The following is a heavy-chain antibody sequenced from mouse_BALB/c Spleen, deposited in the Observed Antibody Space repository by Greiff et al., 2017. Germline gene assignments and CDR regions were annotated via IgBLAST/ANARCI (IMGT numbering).Heavy chain of an antibody. V-gene: IGHV5-17*02. J-gene: IGHJ4*01. CDR3: ARRPLHYAMDY. Sequence: EVQGVESGGGLVQPGGSRKLSCAASGFTFSSFGMHWVRQAPEKGLEWVAYISSGSSTIYYADTVKGRFTLSRDNPKNTLFLQMTSLRSEDTAMYYCARRPLHYAMDYWGQGTSVTVSS. CDR2: ISSGSSTI. CDR1: GFTFSSFG. D-gene: IGHD6-1*01.